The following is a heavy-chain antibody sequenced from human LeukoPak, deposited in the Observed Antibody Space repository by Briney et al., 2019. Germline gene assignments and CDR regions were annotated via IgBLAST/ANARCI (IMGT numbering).Heavy chain of an antibody. CDR2: IYPGDSDT. V-gene: IGHV5-51*01. Sequence: GESLKISCKGSGYSFTSYWIGWVRQMPGKGLGWMGIIYPGDSDTRYSPSFQGQVTISADKSISTAYLQWSSLKASDTAMYYCARPKCSSTSCYTYWFDPWGQGTLVTVSS. D-gene: IGHD2-2*02. CDR3: ARPKCSSTSCYTYWFDP. J-gene: IGHJ5*02. CDR1: GYSFTSYW.